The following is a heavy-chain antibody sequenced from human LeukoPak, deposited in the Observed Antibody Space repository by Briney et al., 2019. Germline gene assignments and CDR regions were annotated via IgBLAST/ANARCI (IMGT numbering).Heavy chain of an antibody. CDR3: AKGPMVRGVPYYFDY. CDR2: ISWNSGSI. Sequence: PGGSLRLSCAASGFTFDDYAMHWVRQAPGKGLEWVSGISWNSGSIGYADSVKGRFTISRGNAKNSLYLQMNSLRAEDTALYYCAKGPMVRGVPYYFDYWGQGTLVTVSS. D-gene: IGHD3-10*01. J-gene: IGHJ4*02. CDR1: GFTFDDYA. V-gene: IGHV3-9*01.